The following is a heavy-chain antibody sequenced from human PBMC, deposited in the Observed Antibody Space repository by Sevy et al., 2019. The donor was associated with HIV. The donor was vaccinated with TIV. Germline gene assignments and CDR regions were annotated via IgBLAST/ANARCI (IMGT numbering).Heavy chain of an antibody. V-gene: IGHV4-39*01. CDR3: ASFGRLYYHMDV. Sequence: SETLSLTCTVSGGSISSSSYYWGWIRQPPGKGLEWIGSIYYSGSTYYNPSLKSRVTISVDTSKNQFSLKLSSVTAADTAVYYCASFGRLYYHMDVWGKGTTVTVSS. J-gene: IGHJ6*03. CDR1: GGSISSSSYY. CDR2: IYYSGST. D-gene: IGHD3-3*01.